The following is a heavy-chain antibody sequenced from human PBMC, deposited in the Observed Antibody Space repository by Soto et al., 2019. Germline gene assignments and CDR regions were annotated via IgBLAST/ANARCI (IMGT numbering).Heavy chain of an antibody. CDR1: GYTFTSYD. CDR2: MNPNSGNT. Sequence: GASVKVSCKASGYTFTSYDINWVRQATGQGLEWMGWMNPNSGNTGYAQKFQGRVTMTRNTSISTAYMELSSLRSEDTAVYYCARGLRITIFGVVPYWVQGTLVTVSS. D-gene: IGHD3-3*01. V-gene: IGHV1-8*01. J-gene: IGHJ4*02. CDR3: ARGLRITIFGVVPY.